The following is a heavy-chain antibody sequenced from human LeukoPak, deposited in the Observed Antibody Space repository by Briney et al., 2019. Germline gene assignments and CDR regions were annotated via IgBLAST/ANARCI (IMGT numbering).Heavy chain of an antibody. CDR3: AKESGKFDY. V-gene: IGHV3-43*02. Sequence: PGGSLRLSCVASGLPIADFGMHWVRQAPGKGLEWVSLISGDGVSTFYADSVKGRFSISRDNSKNSLYLEMTSLRTEDAAMYYCAKESGKFDYWGQGTLVAVSS. CDR2: ISGDGVST. CDR1: GLPIADFG. J-gene: IGHJ4*02.